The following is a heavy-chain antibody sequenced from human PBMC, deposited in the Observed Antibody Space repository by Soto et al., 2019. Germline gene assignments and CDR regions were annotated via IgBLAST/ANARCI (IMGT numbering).Heavy chain of an antibody. CDR3: AKKTGYCSSTSCYGGSDAFDI. J-gene: IGHJ3*02. CDR2: ISGSGGST. D-gene: IGHD2-2*01. Sequence: GGSLRLSCAASGFTFSSYAMSWVRQAPGKGLEWVSAISGSGGSTYYADSVKGRFTISRHNSKNTLYLQMNSLRAEDTAVYYCAKKTGYCSSTSCYGGSDAFDIWGQGTMVTVSS. CDR1: GFTFSSYA. V-gene: IGHV3-23*01.